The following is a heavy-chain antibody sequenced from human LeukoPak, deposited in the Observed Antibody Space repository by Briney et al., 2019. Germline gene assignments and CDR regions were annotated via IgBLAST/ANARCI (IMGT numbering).Heavy chain of an antibody. CDR1: GFTFSSYA. Sequence: GGSLRLSCAASGFTFSSYAMHWVRQAPGKGLEWVAVISYDGSNKYYADSVKGRFTISRDNSKNMLYLQMNSLRAEDTAVYYCAREIDYGGPFDYWGQGTLVTVSS. CDR2: ISYDGSNK. J-gene: IGHJ4*02. CDR3: AREIDYGGPFDY. V-gene: IGHV3-30*14. D-gene: IGHD4-23*01.